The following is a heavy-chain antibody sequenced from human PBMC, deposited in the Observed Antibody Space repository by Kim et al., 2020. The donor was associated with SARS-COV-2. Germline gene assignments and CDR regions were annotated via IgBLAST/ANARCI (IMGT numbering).Heavy chain of an antibody. CDR1: GFTVSTYA. CDR2: IYDGT. V-gene: IGHV3-23*03. J-gene: IGHJ5*02. CDR3: AKGREIPHTVSFGDWFDP. D-gene: IGHD3-16*01. Sequence: GGSLRLSCAASGFTVSTYAMAWVRQTPGKGLEWVAMIYDGTYYADSVKGRFTISRDNSRDMFYLQMNSLRVEDSAVYYCAKGREIPHTVSFGDWFDPWGQGTLVTVSS.